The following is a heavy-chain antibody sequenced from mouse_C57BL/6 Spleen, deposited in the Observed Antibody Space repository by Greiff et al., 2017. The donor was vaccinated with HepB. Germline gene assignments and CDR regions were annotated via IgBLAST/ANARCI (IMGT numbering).Heavy chain of an antibody. Sequence: EVKLVESGGGLVKPGGSLKLSCAVSGFSFSSYAMSWVRQTPEKRLEWVATISDGGSYTYYPDNVKGRFTISRDNAKNDLYLQKRHLTSEDTAMYYGARGEGRTGEFAYWGQGTLVTVSA. J-gene: IGHJ3*01. CDR1: GFSFSSYA. V-gene: IGHV5-4*03. CDR2: ISDGGSYT. CDR3: ARGEGRTGEFAY. D-gene: IGHD4-1*01.